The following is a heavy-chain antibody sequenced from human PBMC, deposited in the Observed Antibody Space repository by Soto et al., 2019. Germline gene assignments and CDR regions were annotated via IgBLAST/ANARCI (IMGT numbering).Heavy chain of an antibody. V-gene: IGHV4-4*02. D-gene: IGHD1-20*01. Sequence: QVQLQESGPGLVKPSETLSLTCVVSGGSINSSYWWNWVRQPPGKGLEWIGEISHGGSTNFNPSLKRRATRSVDKSKNHLSLKLDSVTAADTAVYYCAREVSGIQAFDYWGQGTLVTVSS. CDR2: ISHGGST. CDR1: GGSINSSYW. CDR3: AREVSGIQAFDY. J-gene: IGHJ4*02.